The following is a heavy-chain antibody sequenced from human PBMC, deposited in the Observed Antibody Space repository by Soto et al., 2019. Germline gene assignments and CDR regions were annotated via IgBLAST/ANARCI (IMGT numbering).Heavy chain of an antibody. CDR3: AKVRPEQPGGINWFDP. D-gene: IGHD6-13*01. Sequence: HPGGSLRLSCAASGFTFSSYAMSWVRQAPGKGLEWASAISGSGGSTYYADSVKGRFTISRDNSKNTLYLQMNSLRAEDTAVYYCAKVRPEQPGGINWFDPWGQGTLVTVSS. CDR2: ISGSGGST. CDR1: GFTFSSYA. J-gene: IGHJ5*02. V-gene: IGHV3-23*01.